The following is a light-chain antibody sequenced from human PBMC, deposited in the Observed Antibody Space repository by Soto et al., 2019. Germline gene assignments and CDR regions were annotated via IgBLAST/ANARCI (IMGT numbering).Light chain of an antibody. CDR2: DVS. J-gene: IGLJ1*01. CDR1: SSDVGAYNY. Sequence: SVLTQPASVSGSPGQSITIFCTGSSSDVGAYNYVSWYQQHPGKAPKLMLSDVSDRPSGISNRFSGSKSGNTASLTISGLQSEDEADYYCCSYTTIGTLVFGTGTKVTVL. CDR3: CSYTTIGTLV. V-gene: IGLV2-14*03.